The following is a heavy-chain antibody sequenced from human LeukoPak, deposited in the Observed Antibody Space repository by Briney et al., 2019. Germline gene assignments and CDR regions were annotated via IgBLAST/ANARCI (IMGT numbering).Heavy chain of an antibody. CDR1: GGSISSGGYS. V-gene: IGHV4-30-4*07. Sequence: PSQTLSLTCAVSGGSISSGGYSWCWIRQPPGKGLEWIGDIYYSGSTYYNPSLKSRVTMSVDTSKNQFSMKLSSVTAADTAVYFCGRRGGYSSGWGFDYWGQGTLVTVSS. J-gene: IGHJ4*02. CDR3: GRRGGYSSGWGFDY. CDR2: IYYSGST. D-gene: IGHD6-19*01.